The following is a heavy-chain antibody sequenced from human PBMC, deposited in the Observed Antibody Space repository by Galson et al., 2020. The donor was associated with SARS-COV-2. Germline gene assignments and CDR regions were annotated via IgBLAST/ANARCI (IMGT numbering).Heavy chain of an antibody. Sequence: SETLSLTCTVSGDSISSHGYYWGWIRQSPGKGLEWIAYIYYSGATYYNPSLRSRLTISADTSKNQVSLKMTSVTAADTAVYYCAKSNYYAGGFDSWGQGSLVTVSS. CDR1: GDSISSHGYY. J-gene: IGHJ5*01. CDR2: IYYSGAT. D-gene: IGHD3-10*02. CDR3: AKSNYYAGGFDS. V-gene: IGHV4-31*03.